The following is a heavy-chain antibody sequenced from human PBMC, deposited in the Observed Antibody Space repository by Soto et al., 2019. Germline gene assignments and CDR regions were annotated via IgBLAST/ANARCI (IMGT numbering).Heavy chain of an antibody. CDR1: GGTFSSYA. CDR3: ARDETMVRGVIITRNWFDP. J-gene: IGHJ5*02. CDR2: IIPIFGTA. V-gene: IGHV1-69*06. Sequence: ASVEVSCKXSGGTFSSYAIGWVRQAPGQGLEWMGGIIPIFGTANYAQKFQGRVTITADKSTSTAYMELSSLRSEDTAVYYCARDETMVRGVIITRNWFDPWGQGTLVTVSS. D-gene: IGHD3-10*01.